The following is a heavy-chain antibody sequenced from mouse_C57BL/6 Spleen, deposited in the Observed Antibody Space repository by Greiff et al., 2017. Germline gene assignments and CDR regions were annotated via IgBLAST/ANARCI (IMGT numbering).Heavy chain of an antibody. CDR1: GFTFSDAW. D-gene: IGHD1-1*01. Sequence: EVMLVESGGGLVQPGGSMKLSCAASGFTFSDAWMDWVRQSPEKGLEWVAEIRNKANNHATYYAESVKGRFTISRDDSKSSVYLQMNSVRAEDTGIYYCTRSHYYGSSYYFDYWGQGTTLTVSS. CDR3: TRSHYYGSSYYFDY. J-gene: IGHJ2*01. CDR2: IRNKANNHAT. V-gene: IGHV6-6*01.